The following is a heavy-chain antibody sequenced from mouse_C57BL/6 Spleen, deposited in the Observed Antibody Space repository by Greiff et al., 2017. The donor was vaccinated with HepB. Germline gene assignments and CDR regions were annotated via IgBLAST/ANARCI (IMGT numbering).Heavy chain of an antibody. CDR3: KRRGYGYDVNV. J-gene: IGHJ1*03. V-gene: IGHV1-15*01. CDR2: IDPETGGT. CDR1: GYTFTDYE. D-gene: IGHD2-2*01. Sequence: VKLVESGAELVRPGASVTLSCKASGYTFTDYEMHWVKQTPVHGLEWIGAIDPETGGTAYNQKFKGKAILTADKSSSTAYMELRSLTSEDSAVYYWKRRGYGYDVNVWGTGTTVTVSS.